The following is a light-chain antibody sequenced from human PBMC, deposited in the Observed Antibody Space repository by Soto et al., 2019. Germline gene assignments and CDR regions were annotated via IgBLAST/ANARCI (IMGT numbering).Light chain of an antibody. CDR2: DVT. CDR3: NSYTGTSARYA. Sequence: QSALTQPASVSGSPGHSITISCTGTSSDVGRYNYVSLYQQYPGRAPKLIIFDVTNRPSGVSPRFSGSKSGNTASLTISGLQAADEADYYCNSYTGTSARYAFGTGTKVTVL. CDR1: SSDVGRYNY. V-gene: IGLV2-14*03. J-gene: IGLJ1*01.